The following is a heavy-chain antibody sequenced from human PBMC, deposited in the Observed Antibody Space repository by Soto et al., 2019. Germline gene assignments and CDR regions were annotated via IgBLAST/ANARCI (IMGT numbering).Heavy chain of an antibody. D-gene: IGHD2-21*02. CDR2: IRDDGSEQ. J-gene: IGHJ3*01. CDR3: ARDSGGRGGGGWYDRLDL. V-gene: IGHV3-7*01. Sequence: EVQLVESGGDVVQPGGSLRLSCAASGFTFNNYWMTWVRQAPGKGLEWVANIRDDGSEQNYVDSVKGRFTISRDNAEKSLFLQMNSLRAEDTALYYCARDSGGRGGGGWYDRLDLWGQGTMVTVSS. CDR1: GFTFNNYW.